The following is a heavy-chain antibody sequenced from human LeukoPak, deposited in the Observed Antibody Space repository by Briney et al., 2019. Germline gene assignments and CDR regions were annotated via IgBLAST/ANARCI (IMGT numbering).Heavy chain of an antibody. CDR3: ARGYRGPPDY. V-gene: IGHV1-8*03. CDR1: GYTFTNYD. J-gene: IGHJ4*02. D-gene: IGHD1-26*01. CDR2: MNPNSGNT. Sequence: ASVTVSFMASGYTFTNYDINWVRQATGQGREGMGWMNPNSGNTDYPQKLQGRVTLTRNTSISTAYMELSSLRSEDTAVYYCARGYRGPPDYWRRGPLAPVSS.